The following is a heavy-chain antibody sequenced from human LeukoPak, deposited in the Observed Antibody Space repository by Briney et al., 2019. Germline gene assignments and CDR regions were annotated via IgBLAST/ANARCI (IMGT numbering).Heavy chain of an antibody. CDR1: GYTFTSYG. CDR2: MNPNSGNT. J-gene: IGHJ4*02. V-gene: IGHV1-8*03. Sequence: ASVKVSCKASGYTFTSYGISWVRQATGQGLEWMGWMNPNSGNTGYAQKFQGRVTITRNTSISTAYMELSSLRSEDAAVYYCARGLLDYDFWSGYYRKYYFDYWGQGTLVTVSS. D-gene: IGHD3-3*01. CDR3: ARGLLDYDFWSGYYRKYYFDY.